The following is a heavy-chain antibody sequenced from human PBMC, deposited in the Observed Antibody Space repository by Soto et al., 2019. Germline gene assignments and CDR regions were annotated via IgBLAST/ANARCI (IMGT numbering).Heavy chain of an antibody. J-gene: IGHJ5*01. CDR1: GFSFSSYA. D-gene: IGHD3-22*01. CDR2: ISASGGTA. Sequence: GGSLRLSCAASGFSFSSYAMSWVRQGPGKGLEWVSSISASGGTANLADSVEGRCTISRDNSKSTLYLQLNSLRAEDTAVYYCAKLTYPSDSAGYYYERVSGWIDSWGPGTLATVSS. V-gene: IGHV3-23*01. CDR3: AKLTYPSDSAGYYYERVSGWIDS.